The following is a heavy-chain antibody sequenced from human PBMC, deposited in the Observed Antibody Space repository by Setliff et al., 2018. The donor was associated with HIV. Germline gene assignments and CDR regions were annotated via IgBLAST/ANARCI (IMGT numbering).Heavy chain of an antibody. D-gene: IGHD6-6*01. V-gene: IGHV3-48*01. J-gene: IGHJ6*03. CDR1: GFTFSSYS. CDR2: ISSSSSTI. CDR3: ATRQAPRSCYMDV. Sequence: GGSLRLSCAASGFTFSSYSMNWVRQAPGKGLEWVSYISSSSSTIYYADSVKGRFTISRDNAKNSLYLQMNSLRAEDTAVYYCATRQAPRSCYMDVWGKGTTVTVSS.